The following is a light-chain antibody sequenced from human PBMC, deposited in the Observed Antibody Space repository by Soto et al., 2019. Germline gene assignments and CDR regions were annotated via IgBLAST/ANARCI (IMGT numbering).Light chain of an antibody. Sequence: QSALTQPASVSGSPGQSITISCTGTSSDVGGYNYVSWYQQHPGKAPKLMIYEVSNRPSGVSNRFSGSKSGNTASLTISGLQAEVEVDYYRSSYTSSSTRVFGTGTKLTVL. J-gene: IGLJ1*01. CDR1: SSDVGGYNY. CDR3: SSYTSSSTRV. CDR2: EVS. V-gene: IGLV2-14*01.